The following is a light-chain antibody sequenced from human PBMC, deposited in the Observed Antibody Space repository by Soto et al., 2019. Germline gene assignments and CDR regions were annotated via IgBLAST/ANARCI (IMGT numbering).Light chain of an antibody. CDR1: SSNIGAGYD. CDR3: QSYDGRLSTWV. V-gene: IGLV1-40*01. Sequence: QLVLAQPPSVSGAPGQRITISCTGSSSNIGAGYDVQWYQHLPGTAPRLLVFANTDRPSGVPDRISGSKSGTSASLAITGLQAEDEADYYCQSYDGRLSTWVFGGGTKVTVL. CDR2: ANT. J-gene: IGLJ3*02.